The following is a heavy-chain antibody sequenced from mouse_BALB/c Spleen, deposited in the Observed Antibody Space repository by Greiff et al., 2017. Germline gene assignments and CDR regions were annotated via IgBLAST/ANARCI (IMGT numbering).Heavy chain of an antibody. D-gene: IGHD2-1*01. CDR1: GYNFTSYC. CDR3: TREDYGNCGFAY. CDR2: IYPGNSDT. V-gene: IGHV1-5*01. J-gene: IGHJ3*01. Sequence: EVQLQQSGTVLARPGASVKMSCKASGYNFTSYCMHWVKQRPGQGLEWIGAIYPGNSDTSYNQKFKGKAKVTAVTSASTAYLELSSLTNEDSAVYYCTREDYGNCGFAYWGQGTLVTVSA.